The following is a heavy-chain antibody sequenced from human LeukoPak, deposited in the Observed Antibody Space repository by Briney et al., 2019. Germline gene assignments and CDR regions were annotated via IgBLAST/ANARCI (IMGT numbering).Heavy chain of an antibody. D-gene: IGHD3-10*01. J-gene: IGHJ6*02. V-gene: IGHV1-2*06. CDR2: INPNSGVT. CDR3: ARDRSGILGYYYNGMDV. CDR1: GYTFTGYH. Sequence: ASVKVSCKAPGYTFTGYHVHWVRQAPGQGLEWVGRINPNSGVTNYAQKFQGRVTVTRHTSITTAHMELSRLRSDDTAVYYCARDRSGILGYYYNGMDVWGQGTAVTVSS.